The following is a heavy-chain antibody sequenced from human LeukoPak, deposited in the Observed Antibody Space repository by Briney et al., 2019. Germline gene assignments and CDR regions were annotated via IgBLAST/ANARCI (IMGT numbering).Heavy chain of an antibody. J-gene: IGHJ4*02. V-gene: IGHV3-9*01. CDR3: AKGRDFWSGYLDY. Sequence: GRSLRLSCAASGFTFDDYAMPWVRQAPGKGLEWVSGISWNSGSIGYADSVKGRFTISRDNAKNSLYLQMNSLRAEDTALYYCAKGRDFWSGYLDYWGQGTLVTVSS. CDR1: GFTFDDYA. D-gene: IGHD3-3*01. CDR2: ISWNSGSI.